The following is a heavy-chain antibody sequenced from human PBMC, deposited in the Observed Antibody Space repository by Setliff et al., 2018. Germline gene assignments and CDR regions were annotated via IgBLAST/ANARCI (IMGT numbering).Heavy chain of an antibody. V-gene: IGHV4-34*01. CDR2: INQSGST. Sequence: PSETLSLTCGGYAGSLSDYYWSWIRQPPGKGLEWIGEINQSGSTTYNPSLKGRVTISMDTSKNQFSLKLTSVTAADTAVYYCARGALEYQLRPFDYWGQGTLVTVSS. J-gene: IGHJ4*02. CDR1: AGSLSDYY. CDR3: ARGALEYQLRPFDY. D-gene: IGHD2-2*01.